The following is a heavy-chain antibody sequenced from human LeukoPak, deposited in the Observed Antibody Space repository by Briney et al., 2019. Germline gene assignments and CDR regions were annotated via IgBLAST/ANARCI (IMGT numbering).Heavy chain of an antibody. J-gene: IGHJ4*02. CDR1: GYTFTGYY. V-gene: IGHV1-2*02. CDR2: INPNSGST. CDR3: ARIGGSSWVDY. Sequence: ASVKVSCKACGYTFTGYYIHWVRQAPGPGREWMVCINPNSGSTKYAQKFQGRVTMTRDTSISTAYMELSTVRSDDTAVYYCARIGGSSWVDYWGQGTLVTVSS. D-gene: IGHD6-13*01.